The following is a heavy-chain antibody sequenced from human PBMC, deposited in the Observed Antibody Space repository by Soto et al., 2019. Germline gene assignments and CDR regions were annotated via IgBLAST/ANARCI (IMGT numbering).Heavy chain of an antibody. J-gene: IGHJ4*02. CDR3: ARQSVGPYGSGGYFDY. CDR2: IYYSGST. CDR1: GGSISSYY. Sequence: QVQLQESGPGLVKPSETLSLTCTVSGGSISSYYWSWIRQPPGKGLEWIGYIYYSGSTTYNPSLKGRVTISVDTSKNQFSLKLSSVTAADTAVYYCARQSVGPYGSGGYFDYWGQGTLVTVSS. V-gene: IGHV4-59*08. D-gene: IGHD3-10*01.